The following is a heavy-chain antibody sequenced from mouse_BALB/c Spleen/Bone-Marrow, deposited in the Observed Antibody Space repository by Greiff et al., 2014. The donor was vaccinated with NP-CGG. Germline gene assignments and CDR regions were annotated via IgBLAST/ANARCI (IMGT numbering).Heavy chain of an antibody. V-gene: IGHV14-3*02. CDR3: ASYYYGSSYGFAY. D-gene: IGHD1-1*01. J-gene: IGHJ3*01. CDR1: GLNIKDTY. CDR2: IDPANGNT. Sequence: EVKLVESGAELVKPGASVKLSCTASGLNIKDTYMHWVKQRPEQGLEWIGRIDPANGNTKYDPKFQGKATITADTSSNTAYLQPSSLTSEDTAVYYCASYYYGSSYGFAYWGQGTLVTVSA.